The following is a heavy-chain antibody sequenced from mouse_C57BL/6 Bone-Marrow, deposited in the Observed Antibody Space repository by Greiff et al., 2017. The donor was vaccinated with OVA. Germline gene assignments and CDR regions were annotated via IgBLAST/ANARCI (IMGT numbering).Heavy chain of an antibody. V-gene: IGHV14-4*01. CDR3: TTLWDVNY. CDR2: IDPENGDT. CDR1: GFNIKDDY. J-gene: IGHJ2*01. Sequence: VQLQQSGAELVRPGASVKLSCTASGFNIKDDYMHWVKQRPEQGLEWIGWIDPENGDTEYASKFQGKANITADPSSNTAYLQLSSLTSEDTAVYYCTTLWDVNYWGQGTTLTVSS. D-gene: IGHD4-1*01.